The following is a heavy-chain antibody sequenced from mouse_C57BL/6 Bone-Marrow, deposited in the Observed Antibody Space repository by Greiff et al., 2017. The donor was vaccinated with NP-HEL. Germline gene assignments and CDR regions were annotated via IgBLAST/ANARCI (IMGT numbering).Heavy chain of an antibody. V-gene: IGHV5-17*01. D-gene: IGHD2-5*01. CDR1: GFTFSDYG. J-gene: IGHJ3*01. Sequence: EVKLVESGGGLVKPGGSLKLSCAASGFTFSDYGMHWVRQAPEKGLEWVAYISSGSSTIYYADTVKGRFTISRDNAKNTLFLQMTSLRSEDTAMYYCARYSNFAYWGQGTLVTVSA. CDR3: ARYSNFAY. CDR2: ISSGSSTI.